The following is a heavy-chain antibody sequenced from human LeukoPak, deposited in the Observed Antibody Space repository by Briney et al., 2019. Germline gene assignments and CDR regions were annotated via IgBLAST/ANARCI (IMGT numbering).Heavy chain of an antibody. V-gene: IGHV1-2*02. J-gene: IGHJ3*02. CDR3: ARNKLVGATHTYDAFDI. CDR2: INPNSGGT. Sequence: ASVKVPCKASGYTFTGYYMHWVRQAPGQGLEWMGWINPNSGGTNYAQKFQGRVTMTRDTSISTAYMELSRLRSDDTAVYYCARNKLVGATHTYDAFDIWGQGTMVTVSS. CDR1: GYTFTGYY. D-gene: IGHD1-26*01.